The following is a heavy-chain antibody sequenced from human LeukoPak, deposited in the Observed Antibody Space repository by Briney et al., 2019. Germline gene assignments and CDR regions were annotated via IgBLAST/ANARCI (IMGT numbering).Heavy chain of an antibody. CDR3: ARPGYCSGGSCYDAFDI. Sequence: MPSETLSLTCSLSGGSISSYYWSWFGQPPGRGQEWMGYIYYSGSTNYNPPLKSPVPISVDTSKNQFSLQLTSVTAADTAVYSCARPGYCSGGSCYDAFDIWGQGTMVTVSS. V-gene: IGHV4-59*08. CDR2: IYYSGST. J-gene: IGHJ3*02. CDR1: GGSISSYY. D-gene: IGHD2-15*01.